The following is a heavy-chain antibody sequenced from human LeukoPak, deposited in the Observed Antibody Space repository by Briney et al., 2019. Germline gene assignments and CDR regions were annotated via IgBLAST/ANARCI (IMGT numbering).Heavy chain of an antibody. V-gene: IGHV3-7*01. CDR2: IKKTGSET. Sequence: GGSLRLSCAASGFTVSNYWMSWVRQAPGEGLEWVAYIKKTGSETYYVDSVKGRFTITRDNTRNSLFLQMYSLRAEDTAVYFCAREDGYCSGGNCYSYFDSWGQGTLVTVSS. CDR3: AREDGYCSGGNCYSYFDS. J-gene: IGHJ4*02. D-gene: IGHD2-15*01. CDR1: GFTVSNYW.